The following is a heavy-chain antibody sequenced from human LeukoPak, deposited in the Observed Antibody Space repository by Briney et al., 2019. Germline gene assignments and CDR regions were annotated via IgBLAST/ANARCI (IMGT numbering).Heavy chain of an antibody. Sequence: GALRLSCAASGFTFSSYGMHWVRQAPGKGLEWVAVIWYDGSNKYYADSVKGRFTLSRDNSKNTLYLQMNSLRAEDTAVYYCARDRGVSVTTYWFDPWGQGTLVTVSS. CDR2: IWYDGSNK. V-gene: IGHV3-33*01. J-gene: IGHJ5*02. CDR1: GFTFSSYG. D-gene: IGHD4-17*01. CDR3: ARDRGVSVTTYWFDP.